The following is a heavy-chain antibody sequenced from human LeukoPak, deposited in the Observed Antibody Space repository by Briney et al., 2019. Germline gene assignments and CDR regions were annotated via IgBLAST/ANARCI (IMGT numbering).Heavy chain of an antibody. V-gene: IGHV4-39*07. D-gene: IGHD6-19*01. CDR3: ARGGQGRIAVADGGFGY. J-gene: IGHJ4*02. Sequence: SETLSLTCTVSRGSISSSNYYWGWIRQPPGKGLEWIGSIYYSGSSYYNPSLKSRVTISVDTSKNQFSLKLSSVTAADTAVYYCARGGQGRIAVADGGFGYWGQGTLVTVSS. CDR2: IYYSGSS. CDR1: RGSISSSNYY.